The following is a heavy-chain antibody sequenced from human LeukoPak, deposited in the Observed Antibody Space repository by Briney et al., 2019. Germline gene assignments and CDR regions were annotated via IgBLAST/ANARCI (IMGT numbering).Heavy chain of an antibody. CDR2: IYYSGST. CDR1: GGSISSYY. V-gene: IGHV4-39*01. Sequence: SETLSLTCTVSGGSISSYYWGWIRQPPGKGLEWIGSIYYSGSTYYNPSLKSRVSISVGTSKNQFSLKLSSVTAADTAVYYCARKWIFDYWGQGTLVTVSS. CDR3: ARKWIFDY. D-gene: IGHD5-12*01. J-gene: IGHJ4*02.